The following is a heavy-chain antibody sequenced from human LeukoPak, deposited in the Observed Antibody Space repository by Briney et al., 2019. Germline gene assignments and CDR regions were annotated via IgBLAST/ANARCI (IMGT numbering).Heavy chain of an antibody. CDR2: VYYGGSL. CDR1: GDSLSSTHYY. D-gene: IGHD3-16*01. V-gene: IGHV4-39*01. J-gene: IGHJ5*02. CDR3: AGHVSPPYTDYESS. Sequence: SETLSLTCTVSGDSLSSTHYYWGWIRQPPGRGLEWIGSVYYGGSLFYNPSLKSRVTLSADTSKNQFSLKLRSVTAADTAVYYCAGHVSPPYTDYESSWGRGTLVTVSS.